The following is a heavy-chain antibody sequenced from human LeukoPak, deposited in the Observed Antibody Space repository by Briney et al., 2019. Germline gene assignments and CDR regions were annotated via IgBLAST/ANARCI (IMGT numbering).Heavy chain of an antibody. V-gene: IGHV4-34*01. CDR1: GGSFSGYY. D-gene: IGHD6-19*01. Sequence: SETLSLTCAVYGGSFSGYYWSWIRQPPGKGLEWIGEINHSGSTNYNPSLKSRVTISVDTSKNQFSLKLSSVTAGDTAVYYCARGSSSSGWYGSETGGYWGQGILVTVSS. CDR3: ARGSSSSGWYGSETGGY. J-gene: IGHJ4*02. CDR2: INHSGST.